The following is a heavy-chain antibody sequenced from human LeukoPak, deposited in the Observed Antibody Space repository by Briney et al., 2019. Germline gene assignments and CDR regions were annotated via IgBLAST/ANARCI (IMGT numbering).Heavy chain of an antibody. D-gene: IGHD2-2*01. CDR3: AKLGIVVVPAAPFDY. CDR2: ISVEGYT. V-gene: IGHV3-66*02. CDR1: GFTVSSDF. J-gene: IGHJ4*02. Sequence: GGSLRLSCAASGFTVSSDFMGWVRQAPGKGLQWVSLISVEGYTYNADSVKGRFTISRDNSKNTLYLQMNSLRAEDTAVYYCAKLGIVVVPAAPFDYWGQGTLVTVSS.